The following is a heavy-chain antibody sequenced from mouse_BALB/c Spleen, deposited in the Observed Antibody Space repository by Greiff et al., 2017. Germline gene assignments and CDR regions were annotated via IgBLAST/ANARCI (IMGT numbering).Heavy chain of an antibody. CDR2: IYPGSGST. V-gene: IGHV1-55*01. CDR3: ARSSDYDGAWFAY. J-gene: IGHJ3*01. CDR1: GYNFTSYW. Sequence: VQLQQPGAELVKPGTSVKLSCKASGYNFTSYWINWVKLRPGQGLEWIGDIYPGSGSTNYNEKFKSKATLTVDTSSSTAYMQLSSLASEDSALYYCARSSDYDGAWFAYWGQGTLVTVSA. D-gene: IGHD2-4*01.